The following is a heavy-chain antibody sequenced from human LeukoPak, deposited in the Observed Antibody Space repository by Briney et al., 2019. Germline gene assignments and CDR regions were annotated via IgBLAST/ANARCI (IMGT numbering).Heavy chain of an antibody. D-gene: IGHD3-22*01. V-gene: IGHV3-9*01. CDR1: GFTFDDYA. CDR3: AKGSGLYYDSSGYISGY. J-gene: IGHJ4*02. CDR2: ISWNSGSI. Sequence: GRSLRLSCAASGFTFDDYAMHWVRHAPGKGLEWVSGISWNSGSIGYADSVKGRFTISRDNAKNSLYLQMNGLRAEDTALYYCAKGSGLYYDSSGYISGYWGQGTLVTVSS.